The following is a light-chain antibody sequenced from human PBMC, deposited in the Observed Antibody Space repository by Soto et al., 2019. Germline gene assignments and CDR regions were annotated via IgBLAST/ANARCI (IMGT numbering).Light chain of an antibody. J-gene: IGKJ4*01. V-gene: IGKV2-30*02. CDR3: MQGTNWSLS. CDR1: RSLVHSDGNTY. Sequence: DVVVTQFPLSLPVTLGQPASISCRSNRSLVHSDGNTYLNWFHQRPGQPPRRLIYKVSNRDSGDTDSFSGSGSGTDFTLNVSRVEAEDFGVYYCMQGTNWSLSFGGGTKVETK. CDR2: KVS.